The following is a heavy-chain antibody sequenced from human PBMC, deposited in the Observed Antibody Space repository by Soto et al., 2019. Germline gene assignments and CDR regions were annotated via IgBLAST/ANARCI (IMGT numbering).Heavy chain of an antibody. CDR1: GYPFTHYG. Sequence: ASVKVSCKSSGYPFTHYGITWIRQAPGQGLEWMGWISAYNGNTDYAQKLQGRVTMTTDTSTSTAYMELRSLRSDDTAVYYCARVGAYCVSTSCHDYWGQGTLVTVSS. CDR2: ISAYNGNT. J-gene: IGHJ4*02. V-gene: IGHV1-18*01. CDR3: ARVGAYCVSTSCHDY. D-gene: IGHD2-2*01.